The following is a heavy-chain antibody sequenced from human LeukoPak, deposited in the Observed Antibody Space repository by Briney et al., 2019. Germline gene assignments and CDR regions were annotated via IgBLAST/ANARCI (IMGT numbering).Heavy chain of an antibody. V-gene: IGHV1-18*01. CDR2: ISAHNGDT. Sequence: ASVKVSCKASGYISTNYGITWVRRAPGQGLEWMGWISAHNGDTNYAQKLQGRVTLTTDTSTSTVYMELKSLRSDDTAVYYCARGGPPGGSGAYSDHWGQGTLVTVSS. CDR3: ARGGPPGGSGAYSDH. CDR1: GYISTNYG. J-gene: IGHJ4*02. D-gene: IGHD2-15*01.